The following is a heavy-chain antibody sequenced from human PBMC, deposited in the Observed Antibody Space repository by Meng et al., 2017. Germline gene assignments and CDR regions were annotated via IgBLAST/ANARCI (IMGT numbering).Heavy chain of an antibody. J-gene: IGHJ6*01. Sequence: SQTLSLTCAVYGGSFSGYYWSWIRQPPGKGLEWIGEINHSGSTNYNPSLKSRVTISVDTSKNQFSLKLSSVTAADTAVYYCARVQVVVAATHDYYYYGMDVWGQGTTVT. CDR1: GGSFSGYY. CDR3: ARVQVVVAATHDYYYYGMDV. D-gene: IGHD2-15*01. CDR2: INHSGST. V-gene: IGHV4-34*01.